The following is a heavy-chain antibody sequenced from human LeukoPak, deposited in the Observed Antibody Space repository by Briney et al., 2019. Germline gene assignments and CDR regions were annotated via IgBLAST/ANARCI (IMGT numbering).Heavy chain of an antibody. D-gene: IGHD4-17*01. CDR1: GGSISSYY. CDR2: IYYSGST. V-gene: IGHV4-59*08. J-gene: IGHJ4*02. CDR3: ARDYGDHRVDY. Sequence: SETLSLTCTVSGGSISSYYWSWIRQSPGKGLEWIGYIYYSGSTNYNPSLKSRVTISVDTSKNQFSLKLSSVTAADTAVYYCARDYGDHRVDYWGRGTLVTVSS.